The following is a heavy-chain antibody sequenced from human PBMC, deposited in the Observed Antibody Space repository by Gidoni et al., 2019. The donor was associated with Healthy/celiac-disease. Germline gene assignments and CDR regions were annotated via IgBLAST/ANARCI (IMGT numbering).Heavy chain of an antibody. J-gene: IGHJ3*02. D-gene: IGHD5-18*01. V-gene: IGHV2-5*02. CDR3: AHRGYSYGPDAFDI. CDR2: IYCDDDK. Sequence: QITLKESGPTLVKPTQTLTLTCTFSGFSLSTSGVGVGWIRQPPGKAMEWLARIYCDDDKRYSPSLKSRLTITKDTSKNQLFLTMTNMDPVDTATYYCAHRGYSYGPDAFDIWGQGTMVTVSS. CDR1: GFSLSTSGVG.